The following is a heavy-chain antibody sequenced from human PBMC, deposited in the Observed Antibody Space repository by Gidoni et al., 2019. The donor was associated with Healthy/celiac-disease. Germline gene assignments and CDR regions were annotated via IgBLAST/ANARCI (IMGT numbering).Heavy chain of an antibody. J-gene: IGHJ4*02. V-gene: IGHV3-64*01. CDR2: ISSNGGST. D-gene: IGHD3-10*02. Sequence: EVQLVESGGGLVQPGGALRLSCAASGFTFSSYAMPWVRQAPGKGLEYFSAISSNGGSTYYAKSVKGRFTISRDNSKNTLYLQMVSLRAEDMAVYYCARCSAPRPGPSDYWGQGTLVTVSS. CDR1: GFTFSSYA. CDR3: ARCSAPRPGPSDY.